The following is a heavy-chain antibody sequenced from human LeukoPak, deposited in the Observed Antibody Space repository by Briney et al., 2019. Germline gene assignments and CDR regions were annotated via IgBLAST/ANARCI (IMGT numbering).Heavy chain of an antibody. CDR1: GFTFSSYS. Sequence: GGSLRLSCAASGFTFSSYSMNWVRQAPGKGLEWVSSISSTSSYIFYADSLKGRFTISRDNAKNSLFLQMNSLRAEDTAVYYCAREAGGYSYATPLDYWGQGTLVTVSS. CDR3: AREAGGYSYATPLDY. V-gene: IGHV3-21*01. J-gene: IGHJ4*02. D-gene: IGHD5-18*01. CDR2: ISSTSSYI.